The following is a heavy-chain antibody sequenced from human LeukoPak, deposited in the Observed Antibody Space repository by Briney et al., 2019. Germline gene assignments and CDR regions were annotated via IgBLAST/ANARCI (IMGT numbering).Heavy chain of an antibody. J-gene: IGHJ6*02. CDR1: GYTFTNYG. V-gene: IGHV1-18*01. D-gene: IGHD3-22*01. CDR3: AREDSSGYYFGSYYYGMDV. CDR2: ISAYNGNT. Sequence: ASVKVSCKASGYTFTNYGISWVRQAPGQGLEWMGWISAYNGNTNYAQKLQGRVTMTTDTSTSTAYMELRSLRSDDTAVYYCAREDSSGYYFGSYYYGMDVWGQGTTVTVSS.